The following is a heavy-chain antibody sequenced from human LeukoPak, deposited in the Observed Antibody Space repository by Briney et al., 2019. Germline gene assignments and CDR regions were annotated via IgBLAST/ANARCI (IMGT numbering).Heavy chain of an antibody. D-gene: IGHD3-10*01. Sequence: GGSLRLSCAASGFTFSNYNMNWVRQPPGKGLQWVSYISSSSDIIYYADSVKGRFTISRDNAKNSLFLQMNSLRAEDTAVYYCARDFAREFTIDYWGQGTLVTVSS. CDR3: ARDFAREFTIDY. V-gene: IGHV3-48*01. J-gene: IGHJ4*02. CDR2: ISSSSDII. CDR1: GFTFSNYN.